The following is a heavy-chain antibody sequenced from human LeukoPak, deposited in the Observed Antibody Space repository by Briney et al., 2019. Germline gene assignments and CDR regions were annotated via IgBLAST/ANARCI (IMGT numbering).Heavy chain of an antibody. CDR2: IYPDDSDT. J-gene: IGHJ3*02. CDR1: GYSFPDYW. Sequence: KIGESLKISCQASGYSFPDYWIGWVRQMPGKGLEWMGVIYPDDSDTRYSPSFQGQVTISADKSNSAAYLQWSRLKASDTAMYYCARRGTAFDAFDIWGQGTMVAVSS. CDR3: ARRGTAFDAFDI. D-gene: IGHD1-1*01. V-gene: IGHV5-51*01.